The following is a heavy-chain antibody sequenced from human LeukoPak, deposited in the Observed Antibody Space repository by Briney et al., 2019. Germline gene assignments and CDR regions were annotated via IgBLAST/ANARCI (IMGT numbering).Heavy chain of an antibody. V-gene: IGHV3-74*01. CDR3: AIRRYLAGFDY. J-gene: IGHJ4*02. Sequence: GGSLRLSCAASGFTFSSYWMHWVRQAPGKGLVWVSRINSDGSSISYADSGKGRFTISRDNAKNTLYLQMNSLRAEDTAVYYCAIRRYLAGFDYWGQGTLVTVSS. D-gene: IGHD3-16*02. CDR1: GFTFSSYW. CDR2: INSDGSSI.